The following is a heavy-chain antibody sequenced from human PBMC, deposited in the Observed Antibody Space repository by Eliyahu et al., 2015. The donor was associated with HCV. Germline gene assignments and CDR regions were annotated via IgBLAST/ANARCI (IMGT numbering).Heavy chain of an antibody. CDR1: GFTFSSFW. CDR2: INNDGRST. CDR3: VRGSEFGGL. Sequence: EVQLVESGGGLVQPGGSLRXSCVXSGFTFSSFWMHWVRQGPGKGLVWVSRINNDGRSTTYADSVKGRFTISRDNAKNTLYLQMDSLRAEDTAVYYCVRGSEFGGLWGQGALVTVSS. D-gene: IGHD3-10*01. J-gene: IGHJ4*02. V-gene: IGHV3-74*01.